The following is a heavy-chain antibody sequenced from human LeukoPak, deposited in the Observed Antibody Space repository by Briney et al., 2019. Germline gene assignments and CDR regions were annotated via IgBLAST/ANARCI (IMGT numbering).Heavy chain of an antibody. CDR1: GYSISSGYY. Sequence: SETLSLTCTVSGYSISSGYYWGWIRPPPGKGLEWIGSIYHSGSTYYNPSLKSRVTISVDTSKNQFSLKLSSVTAADTAVYYCARDRRWFDPWGQGTLVTVSS. CDR2: IYHSGST. CDR3: ARDRRWFDP. J-gene: IGHJ5*02. V-gene: IGHV4-38-2*02.